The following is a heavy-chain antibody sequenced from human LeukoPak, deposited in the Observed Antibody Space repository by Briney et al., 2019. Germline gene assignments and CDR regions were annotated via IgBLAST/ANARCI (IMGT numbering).Heavy chain of an antibody. CDR1: GFTFDDYG. Sequence: GGSLRLSCAASGFTFDDYGMSWVRQAPGKGLEWVSGINWNGGSTGYADSVKGRFTISRDNAKNSLYLQMNSLRAEDTALYYCARDALPTYVDTAMAYYFDYWGQGTLVTVSS. CDR3: ARDALPTYVDTAMAYYFDY. CDR2: INWNGGST. V-gene: IGHV3-20*04. D-gene: IGHD5-18*01. J-gene: IGHJ4*02.